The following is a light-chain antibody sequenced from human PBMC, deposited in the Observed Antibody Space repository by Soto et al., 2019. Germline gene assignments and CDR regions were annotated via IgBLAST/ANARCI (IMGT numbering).Light chain of an antibody. Sequence: QSALTQPASVSGSPGQSITISCVGTSSDIGDYNYVSWYQQHPGKVPKVIIYDVSNRPSGVSYRFSATKSGNTASLTISGLQAEDEADYYCCSYISSGTLIFGTGTKVTVL. CDR1: SSDIGDYNY. J-gene: IGLJ1*01. CDR2: DVS. CDR3: CSYISSGTLI. V-gene: IGLV2-14*01.